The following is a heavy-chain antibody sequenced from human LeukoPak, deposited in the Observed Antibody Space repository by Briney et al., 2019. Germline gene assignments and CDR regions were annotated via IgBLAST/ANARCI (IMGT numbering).Heavy chain of an antibody. D-gene: IGHD3-22*01. CDR1: GSSLSGGSFY. J-gene: IGHJ4*02. Sequence: SSETLSLTCTVSGSSLSGGSFYCSWIRQPPGKGLEWIGYLYYSGSTNYNPSLKSRVTISVDTSKNQFSLKLSSVTAADTAVYYCAREAYYYDSSGYTFDYWGQGNLVTVSS. V-gene: IGHV4-61*01. CDR2: LYYSGST. CDR3: AREAYYYDSSGYTFDY.